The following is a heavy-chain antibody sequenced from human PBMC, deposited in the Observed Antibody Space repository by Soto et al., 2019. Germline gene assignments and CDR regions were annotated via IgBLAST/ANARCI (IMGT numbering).Heavy chain of an antibody. Sequence: QEHLVQSGAEVKKPGSSVKVSCRASGGIGSNYAISWVRQAPGQGLEWMGGIVTKFGTANYAQSFKGRVTISVDKSTNSVYMGLSSLRSQYTAIYYCAREMAAGYSRTWFDPWGQGTLVTVSS. CDR2: IVTKFGTA. J-gene: IGHJ5*02. V-gene: IGHV1-69*06. D-gene: IGHD2-15*01. CDR3: AREMAAGYSRTWFDP. CDR1: GGIGSNYA.